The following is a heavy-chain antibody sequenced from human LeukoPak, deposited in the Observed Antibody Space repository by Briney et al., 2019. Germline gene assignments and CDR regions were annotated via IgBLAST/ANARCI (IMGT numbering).Heavy chain of an antibody. V-gene: IGHV3-43D*03. J-gene: IGHJ4*02. CDR3: AGSLGEYSYGYGIDY. CDR2: ISWDGGST. D-gene: IGHD5-18*01. CDR1: GFTFDDYA. Sequence: PGGSLRLSCAASGFTFDDYAMHWVRQAPGKGLEWVSLISWDGGSTYYADSVKGRFTISRDNSKNSLYLQMNSLRAEDTALYYCAGSLGEYSYGYGIDYWGQGTLVTVSS.